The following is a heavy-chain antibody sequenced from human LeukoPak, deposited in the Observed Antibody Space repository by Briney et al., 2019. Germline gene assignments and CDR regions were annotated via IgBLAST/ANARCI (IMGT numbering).Heavy chain of an antibody. V-gene: IGHV4-34*01. CDR1: GESFNNYY. CDR3: ARHCLAAIQLWTVLDAIDI. D-gene: IGHD5-18*01. Sequence: SETLSLTCAVYGESFNNYYWTWFRQSPRKGVEWMGEINHSGSTNYNPSLKSRVTISVDTSKNQFSLKLSSVTAADTAVYYCARHCLAAIQLWTVLDAIDIGGQETMVTVSS. J-gene: IGHJ3*02. CDR2: INHSGST.